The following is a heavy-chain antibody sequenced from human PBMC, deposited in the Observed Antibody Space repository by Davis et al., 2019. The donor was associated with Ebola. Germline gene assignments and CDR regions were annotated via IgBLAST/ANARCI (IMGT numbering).Heavy chain of an antibody. J-gene: IGHJ4*02. CDR1: GFTFSSYG. D-gene: IGHD2-2*02. V-gene: IGHV3-30*03. Sequence: GESLKISCAASGFTFSSYGMHWVRQAPGKGPEWVAVISYDETNKDYSDSVKGRFTISRDNSKNTLYLQMNSLRAEDTAVYYCATDQRYQLLYPVDHWGQGTLVTVSS. CDR2: ISYDETNK. CDR3: ATDQRYQLLYPVDH.